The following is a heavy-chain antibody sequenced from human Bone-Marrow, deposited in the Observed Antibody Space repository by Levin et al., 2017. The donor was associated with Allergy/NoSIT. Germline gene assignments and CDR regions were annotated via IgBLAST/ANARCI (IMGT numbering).Heavy chain of an antibody. J-gene: IGHJ4*02. V-gene: IGHV4-59*01. CDR2: IHYRGTT. CDR3: ARDRVGATPF. D-gene: IGHD1-26*01. CDR1: GGSISGFY. Sequence: SQTLSLTCSVSGGSISGFYWSWLRQTPGKGLEWIGYIHYRGTTDFNPSLKNRVAISVDTSSNQFSLKLFSVTAADTGMYYCARDRVGATPFWGQGARVTVAS.